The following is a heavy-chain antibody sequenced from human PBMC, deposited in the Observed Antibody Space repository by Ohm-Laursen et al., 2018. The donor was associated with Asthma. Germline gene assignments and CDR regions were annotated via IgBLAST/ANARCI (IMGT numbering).Heavy chain of an antibody. Sequence: PGTLSLTCVLSGGSINNYWWSWVRQPPGKGLEWIGEISHSGAASFNPSLTSRVTISLDKSKTHFSLELTSVTAADTAVYYCARSTGWYRLDLWGQGTLVTVSS. V-gene: IGHV4-4*03. CDR3: ARSTGWYRLDL. J-gene: IGHJ5*02. D-gene: IGHD6-19*01. CDR2: ISHSGAA. CDR1: GGSINNYW.